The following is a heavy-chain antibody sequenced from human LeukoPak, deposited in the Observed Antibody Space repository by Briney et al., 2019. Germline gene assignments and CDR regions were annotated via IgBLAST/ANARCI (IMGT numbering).Heavy chain of an antibody. J-gene: IGHJ4*02. CDR3: AMGDIVGSPLFIFVF. CDR1: GFTLSNYY. CDR2: IFYDGSNK. D-gene: IGHD1-26*01. V-gene: IGHV3-30-3*01. Sequence: GRSLRLSCAASGFTLSNYYIHWVRRAPGKGLDWVAVIFYDGSNKYYANSVKGGFTIFRANSTNTLYMQLNSMRSEDTAVYCCAMGDIVGSPLFIFVFWGEETLGTVSS.